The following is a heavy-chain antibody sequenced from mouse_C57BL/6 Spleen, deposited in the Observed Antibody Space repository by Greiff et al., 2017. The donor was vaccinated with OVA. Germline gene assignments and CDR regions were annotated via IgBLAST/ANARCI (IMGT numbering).Heavy chain of an antibody. CDR1: GYTFTDYE. D-gene: IGHD3-2*02. Sequence: VQLQQSGAELVRPGASVTLSCKASGYTFTDYEMHWVKQTPVHGLEWIGAIDPETGGTAYNQKFKGKAILTADKSSSTAYMEHRSLTSEDSAVYYCTRSYSSGYPYYAMDYWGQGTSVTVSS. J-gene: IGHJ4*01. V-gene: IGHV1-15*01. CDR3: TRSYSSGYPYYAMDY. CDR2: IDPETGGT.